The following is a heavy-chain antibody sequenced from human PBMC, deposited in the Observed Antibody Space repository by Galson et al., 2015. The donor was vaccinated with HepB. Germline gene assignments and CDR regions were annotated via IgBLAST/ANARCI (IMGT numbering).Heavy chain of an antibody. CDR3: VRVSGGYRYYDFYGMDV. CDR1: GFIFYDYY. CDR2: ISSGGSNT. J-gene: IGHJ6*02. V-gene: IGHV3-11*01. D-gene: IGHD3-10*01. Sequence: SLRLSCAASGFIFYDYYMSWIRQAPGKGLESVSHISSGGSNTHYAESVRGRFIISRDNDKNSLYLEMNSLRADDTAVYYCVRVSGGYRYYDFYGMDVWGPGTTVTVSS.